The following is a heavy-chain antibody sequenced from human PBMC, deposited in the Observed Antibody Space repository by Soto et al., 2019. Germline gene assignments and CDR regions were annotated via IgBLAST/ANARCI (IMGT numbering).Heavy chain of an antibody. CDR1: GFTFSSYA. Sequence: PGGSLRLSCAASGFTFSSYAMHWVRQAPGKGLEWVAVISYDGSNKYYADSVKGRFTISRDNSKNTLYLQMNSLRAEDTAVYYCARAPDIVLIRAYYYYGMDVWGQGTTVTVSS. J-gene: IGHJ6*02. D-gene: IGHD2-8*01. V-gene: IGHV3-30-3*01. CDR2: ISYDGSNK. CDR3: ARAPDIVLIRAYYYYGMDV.